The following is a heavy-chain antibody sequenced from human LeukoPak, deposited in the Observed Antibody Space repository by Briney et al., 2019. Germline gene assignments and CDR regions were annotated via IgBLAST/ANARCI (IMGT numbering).Heavy chain of an antibody. Sequence: ASVKVSRKASGYTFTGYYMHWVRQAPGQGLEWMGWINPNSGGTNYAQKFQGRVTMTRDTSISTAYMELSRLRSDDTAVYYCARDGYDYSSYGPFDPWGQGTLVTVSS. D-gene: IGHD4-4*01. CDR3: ARDGYDYSSYGPFDP. J-gene: IGHJ5*02. CDR2: INPNSGGT. V-gene: IGHV1-2*02. CDR1: GYTFTGYY.